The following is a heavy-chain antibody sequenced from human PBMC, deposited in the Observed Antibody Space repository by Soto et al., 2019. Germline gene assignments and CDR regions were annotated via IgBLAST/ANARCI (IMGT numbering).Heavy chain of an antibody. CDR2: INPNSGGT. J-gene: IGHJ6*02. Sequence: ASVKVSCKASGYTFTGYYMHWVRQAPGQGLEWMGWINPNSGGTNYAQKFQGRVTMTRDTSISTAYMELSRLRSDDTAVYYCARARIPYSGSLHTFNYYGLDVWGQETTVTVSS. CDR3: ARARIPYSGSLHTFNYYGLDV. D-gene: IGHD3-9*01. CDR1: GYTFTGYY. V-gene: IGHV1-2*02.